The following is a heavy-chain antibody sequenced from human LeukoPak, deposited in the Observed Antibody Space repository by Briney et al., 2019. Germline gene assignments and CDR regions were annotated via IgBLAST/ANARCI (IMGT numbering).Heavy chain of an antibody. J-gene: IGHJ3*01. CDR3: ARSSYSSSSSV. D-gene: IGHD6-6*01. Sequence: GRSLRLSCAVSGFTFSGFWMSWSRQAPGKGLEWVASINSDGSEGYYADVVKGRFTISRDNAKNSLYLQINSLRAEDTAVYYCARSSYSSSSSVWGQGTMVTVSS. V-gene: IGHV3-7*03. CDR1: GFTFSGFW. CDR2: INSDGSEG.